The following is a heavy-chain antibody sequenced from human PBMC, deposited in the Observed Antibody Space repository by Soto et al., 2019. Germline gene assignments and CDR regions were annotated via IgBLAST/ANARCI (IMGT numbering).Heavy chain of an antibody. D-gene: IGHD3-10*01. J-gene: IGHJ4*02. V-gene: IGHV3-30*18. CDR2: ISYDGSNK. CDR1: GFTFSSYG. CDR3: AKGGLGFGTPLIPPLIDY. Sequence: GGSLRLSCAASGFTFSSYGMHWVRQAPGKGLEWMAVISYDGSNKYYADSVKGRFTISRDNSKNTLYLQMNSLRAEDTAVYYCAKGGLGFGTPLIPPLIDYWGQGTLVTVSS.